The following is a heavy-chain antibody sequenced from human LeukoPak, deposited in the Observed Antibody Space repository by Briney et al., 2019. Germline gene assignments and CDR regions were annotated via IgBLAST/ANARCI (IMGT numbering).Heavy chain of an antibody. Sequence: GGSLRLSCAASGFTFDDYAMHWVRQAPGKGLEWVSLISGDGGSTYYADSVKGRFTISRDNSKNSLYLQMNSLRTEDTALYYCAKDITTVTTRGAYYYYYGVDVWGQGTTVTVSS. D-gene: IGHD4-17*01. J-gene: IGHJ6*02. CDR2: ISGDGGST. CDR1: GFTFDDYA. CDR3: AKDITTVTTRGAYYYYYGVDV. V-gene: IGHV3-43*02.